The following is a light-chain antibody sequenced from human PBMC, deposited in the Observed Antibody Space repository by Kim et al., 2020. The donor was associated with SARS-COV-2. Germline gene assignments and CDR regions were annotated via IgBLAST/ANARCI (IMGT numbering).Light chain of an antibody. J-gene: IGLJ1*01. Sequence: MVRITCQGDSHRGYYACWYQQKPGQAPVLVFNDNYNRPSGIPDRFSGASSGNTASLTITGAQAADEADYYCNSRDRDSTGNLYVFGPGTKVTVL. CDR2: DNY. CDR1: SHRGYY. V-gene: IGLV3-19*01. CDR3: NSRDRDSTGNLYV.